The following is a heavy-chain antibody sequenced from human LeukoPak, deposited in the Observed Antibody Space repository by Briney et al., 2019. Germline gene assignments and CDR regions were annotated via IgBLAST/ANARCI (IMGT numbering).Heavy chain of an antibody. V-gene: IGHV1-8*01. D-gene: IGHD3-16*01. Sequence: GASVKVSCKASGYTFTSYDINWVRQATGQGLEWMGWMNPNSGNTGYAQKFQGRVTMTRNTSISTAYMELRSLRSDDTAVYYCARDIPGEGSLDAFDIWGQGTMVTVSS. J-gene: IGHJ3*02. CDR1: GYTFTSYD. CDR2: MNPNSGNT. CDR3: ARDIPGEGSLDAFDI.